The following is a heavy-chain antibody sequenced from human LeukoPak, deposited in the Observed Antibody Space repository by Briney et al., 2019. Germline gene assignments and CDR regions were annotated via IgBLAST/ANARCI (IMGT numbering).Heavy chain of an antibody. D-gene: IGHD1-26*01. V-gene: IGHV3-7*04. J-gene: IGHJ4*02. Sequence: GGSLRLSCGASGFTFSSYWMSWVRQAPGKGLEWVANIKEDGSVKNYVDSVKGRFTISRDNGKNSLYLQMNSLRADDTAVYYCGREVPGGATILDCWGQGTLVTVSS. CDR3: GREVPGGATILDC. CDR1: GFTFSSYW. CDR2: IKEDGSVK.